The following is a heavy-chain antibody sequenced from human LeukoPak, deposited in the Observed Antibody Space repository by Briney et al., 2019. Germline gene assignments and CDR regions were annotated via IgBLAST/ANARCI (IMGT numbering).Heavy chain of an antibody. D-gene: IGHD2-15*01. CDR1: GGSISSYY. Sequence: SEALSLTCTVSGGSISSYYWSWIRQPPGKGLEWIGYIYYSGSTNYNPSLKSRVTISVDTSKNQFPLKLSSVTAADTAVYYCARGCGSGGSCYSFDYWGQGTLVTVSS. J-gene: IGHJ4*02. CDR2: IYYSGST. V-gene: IGHV4-59*01. CDR3: ARGCGSGGSCYSFDY.